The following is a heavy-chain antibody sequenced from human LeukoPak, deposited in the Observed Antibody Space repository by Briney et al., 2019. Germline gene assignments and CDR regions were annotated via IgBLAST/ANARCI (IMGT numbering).Heavy chain of an antibody. CDR2: ITKYDGRL. CDR3: AKDHSADGWPTFEY. J-gene: IGHJ4*02. Sequence: GGSLRLSCAVSGFGVHTFAMSWVRQAPGKGLGWLASITKYDGRLYYADSVRGRFTISRDTSQNELYLQMNSLRVDDSAIYYCAKDHSADGWPTFEYWGRGTLSPSPQ. D-gene: IGHD5-24*01. V-gene: IGHV3-23*01. CDR1: GFGVHTFA.